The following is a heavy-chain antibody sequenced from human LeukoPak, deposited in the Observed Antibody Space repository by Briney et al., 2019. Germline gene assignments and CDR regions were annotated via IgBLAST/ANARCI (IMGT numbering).Heavy chain of an antibody. CDR3: ARHSFAVATLWFDP. Sequence: SETLSLTCTASGVSISSSSYHWVWLRQPQGKGLEWIGSIYYSGSTYYYPSLMSGVTIAVDTTKNQLSLKLRSVTAADTAVYYCARHSFAVATLWFDPWSQGTLITVSS. CDR1: GVSISSSSYH. V-gene: IGHV4-39*01. CDR2: IYYSGST. D-gene: IGHD5-12*01. J-gene: IGHJ5*02.